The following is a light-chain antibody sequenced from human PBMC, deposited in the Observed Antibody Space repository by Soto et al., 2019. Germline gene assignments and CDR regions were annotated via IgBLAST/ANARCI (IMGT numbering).Light chain of an antibody. V-gene: IGKV1-8*01. CDR3: QQSYSTPIT. Sequence: MSQSPASFSASRGDRVTIACRASQGISSYLAWYQQKPGKAPKLLIYAASTLQSGVPSRFSGSGSGTDFTLTISCLQSEDFATYYCQQSYSTPITFGQGTRLEIK. CDR1: QGISSY. CDR2: AAS. J-gene: IGKJ5*01.